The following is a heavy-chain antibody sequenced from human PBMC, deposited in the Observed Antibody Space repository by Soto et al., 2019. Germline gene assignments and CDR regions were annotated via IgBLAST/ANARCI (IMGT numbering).Heavy chain of an antibody. J-gene: IGHJ2*01. CDR2: ISYDGGNK. D-gene: IGHD5-12*01. CDR1: GFTFSSYA. V-gene: IGHV3-30-3*01. CDR3: ARPLWRDGYIWRYFHL. Sequence: QVQLVESGGGVVQPGRSLRRSCAASGFTFSSYAMHWVRQPPGKGPEWGAVISYDGGNKYYADSVKRRFTISRDKSKNTVYLQMKSLRAEDTAVCYCARPLWRDGYIWRYFHLWGSGALVTVSS.